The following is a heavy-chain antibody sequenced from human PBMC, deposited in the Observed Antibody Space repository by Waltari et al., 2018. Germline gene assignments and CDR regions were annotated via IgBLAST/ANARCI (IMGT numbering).Heavy chain of an antibody. V-gene: IGHV3-48*04. CDR3: ARDLRYYDFWSGSDWYFDL. J-gene: IGHJ2*01. Sequence: EVQLVESGGGLVQPGGSLRLSCAASGFTFSSYSMNWVRQAPGKGLEWVSYISSSSITIYYAGSVNGRFTISRDNAKNSLYLQMNSLRAEDTAVYYCARDLRYYDFWSGSDWYFDLWGRGTLVTVSS. CDR1: GFTFSSYS. CDR2: ISSSSITI. D-gene: IGHD3-3*01.